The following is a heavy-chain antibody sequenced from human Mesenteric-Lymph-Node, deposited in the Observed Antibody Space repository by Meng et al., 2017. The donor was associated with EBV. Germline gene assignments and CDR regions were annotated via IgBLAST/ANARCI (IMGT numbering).Heavy chain of an antibody. V-gene: IGHV4-30-4*01. J-gene: IGHJ2*01. Sequence: GHLQGSGQGLVKPSETLSLTCTVSGASISSGGYYWNWIRQSPGKGLELIGYIFYGGYTYYNLSLKSRVTISVDVSKNQFSLKLTSVTAADTAVYYCARMEFTYSWYFDLWGRGTLVTVSS. CDR1: GASISSGGYY. D-gene: IGHD1-1*01. CDR3: ARMEFTYSWYFDL. CDR2: IFYGGYT.